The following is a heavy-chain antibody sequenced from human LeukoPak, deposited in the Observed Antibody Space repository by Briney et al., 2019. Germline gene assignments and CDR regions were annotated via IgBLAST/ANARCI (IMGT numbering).Heavy chain of an antibody. J-gene: IGHJ4*02. V-gene: IGHV3-7*01. Sequence: GGSLRLSCAASGFTFSSYWKSWVRQAPGKGLEWVANIKQDGSEKYYVDSVKGRFTISRDNAKNSLYLQMNSLRAEDTAVYYCARDFTNGIGGQGTLVTVSS. CDR2: IKQDGSEK. CDR3: ARDFTNGI. CDR1: GFTFSSYW. D-gene: IGHD2-8*01.